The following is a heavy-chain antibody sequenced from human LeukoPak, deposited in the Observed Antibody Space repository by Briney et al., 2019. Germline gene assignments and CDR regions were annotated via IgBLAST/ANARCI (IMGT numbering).Heavy chain of an antibody. CDR3: ARERELPFDY. CDR2: IKSDGSST. Sequence: GGSLRLSCVASGFTFRSYWMHWVRQGPGKGLVRVSRIKSDGSSTNYADSVKGRFTISRDNARNTLYLQMNSLRAADTAVYYCARERELPFDYWGQGTLVTVSS. CDR1: GFTFRSYW. J-gene: IGHJ4*02. D-gene: IGHD1-26*01. V-gene: IGHV3-74*01.